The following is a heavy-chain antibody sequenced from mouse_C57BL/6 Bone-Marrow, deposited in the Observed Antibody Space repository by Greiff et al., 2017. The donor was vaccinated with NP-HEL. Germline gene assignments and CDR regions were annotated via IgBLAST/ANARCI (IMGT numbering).Heavy chain of an antibody. CDR3: ARQRFITTVVDLYWYFDV. Sequence: VQLQQPGAELVKPGASVKMSCKASGYTFTSYWITWVKQRPGQGLEWIGDIYPGSGSTNYNEKFKSKATLTVDTSSSTAYMQLSSLTSEDSAVYYCARQRFITTVVDLYWYFDVWGTGTTVTVSS. D-gene: IGHD1-1*01. CDR1: GYTFTSYW. V-gene: IGHV1-55*01. CDR2: IYPGSGST. J-gene: IGHJ1*03.